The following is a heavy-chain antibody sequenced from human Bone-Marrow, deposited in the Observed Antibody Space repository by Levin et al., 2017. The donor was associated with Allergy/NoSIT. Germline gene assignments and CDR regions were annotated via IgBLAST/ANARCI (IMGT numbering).Heavy chain of an antibody. CDR3: ARGRTVTV. Sequence: SCTISGGSFSGYYWTWIRQTPGKGLEWIGEVNHLGGANYRPSLKSRVTLSVDTSKNQFSLTLHSVTAADTAVYFCARGRTVTVWGQGTLVTVSS. V-gene: IGHV4-34*01. CDR2: VNHLGGA. D-gene: IGHD1-14*01. J-gene: IGHJ4*02. CDR1: GGSFSGYY.